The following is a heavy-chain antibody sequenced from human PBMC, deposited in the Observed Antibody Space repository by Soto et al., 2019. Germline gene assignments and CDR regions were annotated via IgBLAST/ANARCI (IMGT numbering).Heavy chain of an antibody. CDR2: ISAYNGNT. D-gene: IGHD6-19*01. CDR3: ARVQGIAVAGTGYWFDP. V-gene: IGHV1-18*04. J-gene: IGHJ5*02. Sequence: ASVKVCGEASGYTFTSDGISWVRQAPGQGLEWMGWISAYNGNTNYAQKLQGRVTMTTDTSTSTAYMELRSLRSDDTAVYYCARVQGIAVAGTGYWFDPWGQGTLVTVSS. CDR1: GYTFTSDG.